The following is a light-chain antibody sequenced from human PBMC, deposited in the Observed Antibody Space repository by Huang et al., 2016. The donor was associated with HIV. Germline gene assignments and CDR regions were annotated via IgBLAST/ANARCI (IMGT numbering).Light chain of an antibody. CDR2: DAS. CDR1: QSVSNS. J-gene: IGKJ5*01. CDR3: QQRYNWPSIT. V-gene: IGKV3-11*01. Sequence: EIVLTQFPATLSLSPGERATISCRASQSVSNSLAWYHQKPGQAPRLVIYDASNRATGIPARFRGSGSGTDFTLTINSLEPEDFAVYYCQQRYNWPSITFGLGTRLEIK.